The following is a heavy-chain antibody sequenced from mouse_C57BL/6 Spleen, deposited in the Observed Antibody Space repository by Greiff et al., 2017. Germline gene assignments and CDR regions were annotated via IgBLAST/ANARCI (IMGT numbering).Heavy chain of an antibody. V-gene: IGHV1-50*01. CDR3: ARTYDYYAMDY. J-gene: IGHJ4*01. CDR2: IDPSDSYT. Sequence: QVQLQQPGAELVKPGASVKLSCKASGYTFTSYWMQWVKQRPGQGLEWIGEIDPSDSYTNYNQKFKGKATLTVDTSSSTAYMPLSSLTSEDSAVYYCARTYDYYAMDYWGQGTSVTVSS. CDR1: GYTFTSYW. D-gene: IGHD6-5*01.